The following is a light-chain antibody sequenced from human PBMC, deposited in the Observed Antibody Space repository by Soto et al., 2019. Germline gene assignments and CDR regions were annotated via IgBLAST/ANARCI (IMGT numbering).Light chain of an antibody. V-gene: IGLV2-14*01. Sequence: QSVLTQPASVSGSPGQSITISCTGTSGDVGGYNYVSWYQHHPGKAPQVLIHEVSNRLSGVSSRFSGSKSGNTASLTISGLQAEDEAHYYCSSFTSGNTFEIFGGGTQLTVL. CDR1: SGDVGGYNY. CDR3: SSFTSGNTFEI. CDR2: EVS. J-gene: IGLJ2*01.